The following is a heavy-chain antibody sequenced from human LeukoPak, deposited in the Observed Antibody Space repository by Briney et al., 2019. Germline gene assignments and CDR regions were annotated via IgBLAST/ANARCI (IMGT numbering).Heavy chain of an antibody. CDR1: GFTVSSNY. Sequence: GGSLRLSCAASGFTVSSNYMSWVRQAPGKGLEWVSVIYSGGSTYYADSVKGRFTISRDNSKNTLYLQMNSLRAEDTALYYCAKVSSSPHWAFYFDYWGQGTLVTVSS. V-gene: IGHV3-53*05. J-gene: IGHJ4*02. D-gene: IGHD6-13*01. CDR2: IYSGGST. CDR3: AKVSSSPHWAFYFDY.